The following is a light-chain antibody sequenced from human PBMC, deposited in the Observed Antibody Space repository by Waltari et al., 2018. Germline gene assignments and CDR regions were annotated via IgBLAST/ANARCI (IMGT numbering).Light chain of an antibody. CDR2: DFD. CDR1: SGSIAANY. Sequence: KFMLTQTHSVSESPGTTIKISCARSSGSIAANYVHWYQQRPGSAPTTLIYDFDPRPSGVPVRFSGSIDTSSNSAYLTISGVQTADEADYYCQSYDANSRVIFGGGTKLTV. V-gene: IGLV6-57*03. CDR3: QSYDANSRVI. J-gene: IGLJ2*01.